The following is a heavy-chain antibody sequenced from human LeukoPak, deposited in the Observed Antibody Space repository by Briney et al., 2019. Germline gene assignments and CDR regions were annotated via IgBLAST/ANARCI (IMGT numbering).Heavy chain of an antibody. CDR2: IDPSDSFT. CDR3: VRHLSDITSCPNY. D-gene: IGHD2-2*01. CDR1: GYTFTNYW. Sequence: GESLKISCQGSGYTFTNYWITWVRQMPGKGLEWMGRIDPSDSFTNFSPSFQGHVTFSADKSISTAYLQWSSLKASDTAIYYCVRHLSDITSCPNYWGPGTLITVAS. J-gene: IGHJ4*02. V-gene: IGHV5-10-1*01.